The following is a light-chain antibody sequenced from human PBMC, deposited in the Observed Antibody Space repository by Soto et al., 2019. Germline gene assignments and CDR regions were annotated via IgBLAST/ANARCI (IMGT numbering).Light chain of an antibody. CDR1: SSNIGAGYD. CDR2: GNS. V-gene: IGLV1-40*01. J-gene: IGLJ2*01. Sequence: QSALTQPPSVSGAPGQRVTISCTGSSSNIGAGYDVHWYQQLPGTAPKLLIYGNSNRPSGVPDRFSGSKSGTAASLAITGLDVEDEAEYYCQSYESRGSCYVVFGGGTKVTVL. CDR3: QSYESRGSCYVV.